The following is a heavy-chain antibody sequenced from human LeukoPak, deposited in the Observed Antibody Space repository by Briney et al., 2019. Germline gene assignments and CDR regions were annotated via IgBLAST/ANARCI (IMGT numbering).Heavy chain of an antibody. V-gene: IGHV4-4*07. CDR1: GVSTTSYH. J-gene: IGHJ4*02. CDR3: ARDGLYSYGYSYFDY. CDR2: IHASGTS. D-gene: IGHD5-18*01. Sequence: PSETLSLTCTVSGVSTTSYHWSWIRQPAGKGLEWLGRIHASGTSNYNPSLKSRVTMSVDTSKNQFSLKLTSVTAADTAVYYCARDGLYSYGYSYFDYWGQGTLVTVSS.